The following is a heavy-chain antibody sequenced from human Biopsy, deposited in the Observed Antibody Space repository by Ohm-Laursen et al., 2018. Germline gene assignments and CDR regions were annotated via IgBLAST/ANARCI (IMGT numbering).Heavy chain of an antibody. J-gene: IGHJ3*02. Sequence: SVKVSCKVSGYTFTDYSLHWVQRAPGQGLEWMGWVNPNSGATNYAQKFQGRVTMTSDTSISTAYIELRRLISDDTAVYFCARDRMVTIITLVRADTFDIWGQGTLVSVSS. D-gene: IGHD3-10*01. V-gene: IGHV1-2*02. CDR1: GYTFTDYS. CDR2: VNPNSGAT. CDR3: ARDRMVTIITLVRADTFDI.